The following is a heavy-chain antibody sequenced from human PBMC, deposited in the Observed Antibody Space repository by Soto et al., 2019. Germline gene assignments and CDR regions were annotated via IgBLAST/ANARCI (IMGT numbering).Heavy chain of an antibody. CDR2: ISAYNGNT. CDR1: GYTFTSYG. D-gene: IGHD2-2*01. CDR3: AGVYCSSTSCYDWFDP. V-gene: IGHV1-18*04. J-gene: IGHJ5*02. Sequence: ASVKVSCKASGYTFTSYGISWLRQSPGQGLEWMGWISAYNGNTNYAQKLQGRVTMTTDTSTSTAYMELRSLRSDDTAVYYCAGVYCSSTSCYDWFDPWGQGTLVTVLL.